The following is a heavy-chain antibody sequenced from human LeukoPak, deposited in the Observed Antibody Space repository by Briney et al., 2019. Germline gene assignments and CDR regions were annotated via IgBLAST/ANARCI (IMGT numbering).Heavy chain of an antibody. V-gene: IGHV3-23*01. D-gene: IGHD6-19*01. CDR3: AKIPVSYSSGWSNFDY. CDR1: GFTFSSYA. Sequence: GGSLRLSCAASGFTFSSYAMSWVRQAPGKGLEWVSGISGSGGSTYYAYSVKGRFTISRENSKNTMYLQMNRLRAEDTAVYYCAKIPVSYSSGWSNFDYWGQGTLVTVSS. J-gene: IGHJ4*02. CDR2: ISGSGGST.